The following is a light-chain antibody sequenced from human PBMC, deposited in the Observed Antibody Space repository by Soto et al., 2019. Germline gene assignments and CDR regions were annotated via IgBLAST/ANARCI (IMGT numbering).Light chain of an antibody. Sequence: QSALTQPASVSGSPGQSITISCTGTSSDVGGXNYVSWYQQXXGKAPKLMIYEVSNRPSGVSNRFSGSKSGNTASLTISGXXAEDEADYYCSSYTXXXTLXXFGTXTKLTVL. V-gene: IGLV2-14*01. CDR3: SSYTXXXTLXX. J-gene: IGLJ1*01. CDR2: EVS. CDR1: SSDVGGXNY.